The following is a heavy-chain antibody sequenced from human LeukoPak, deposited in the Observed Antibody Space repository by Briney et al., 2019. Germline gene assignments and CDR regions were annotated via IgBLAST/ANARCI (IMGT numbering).Heavy chain of an antibody. CDR3: ASNSITIFGVVTYYYGMDV. CDR2: IIPIFGTA. D-gene: IGHD3-3*01. J-gene: IGHJ6*02. V-gene: IGHV1-69*13. CDR1: GGTFSSYA. Sequence: SVKVSRKASGGTFSSYAISWVRQAPGQGLEWMGGIIPIFGTANYAQKFQGRVTITADESTSTAYMELSSLRSEDTAVYYCASNSITIFGVVTYYYGMDVWGQGTTVTVSS.